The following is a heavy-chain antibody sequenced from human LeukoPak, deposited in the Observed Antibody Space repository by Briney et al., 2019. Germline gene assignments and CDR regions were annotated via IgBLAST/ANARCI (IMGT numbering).Heavy chain of an antibody. J-gene: IGHJ4*02. Sequence: PSETLSLTCTVSGGSISSSSYYWGWIRQPPGKGLEWIGSIYYSGSTYYNPSLKSRVTISVDTSKNQFSLKLSSVTAADTAVYYCARIVGYSYGYSDYWGQGTLVTVSS. CDR2: IYYSGST. D-gene: IGHD5-18*01. CDR1: GGSISSSSYY. CDR3: ARIVGYSYGYSDY. V-gene: IGHV4-39*01.